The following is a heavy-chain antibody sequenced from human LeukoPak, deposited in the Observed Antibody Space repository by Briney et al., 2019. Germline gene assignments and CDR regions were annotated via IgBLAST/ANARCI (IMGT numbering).Heavy chain of an antibody. V-gene: IGHV4-39*01. CDR1: GGSISSSDYY. CDR2: MFYSGIT. D-gene: IGHD3-3*01. Sequence: SETLSLTCSVSGGSISSSDYYWGWIRQPPGKGLEWIGPMFYSGITYYSPSLKSRVTISVDTSKNHFSLKLRSVTSADTAVYFCARHGSSGVVITNFDYWGQGTLVTVSS. CDR3: ARHGSSGVVITNFDY. J-gene: IGHJ4*02.